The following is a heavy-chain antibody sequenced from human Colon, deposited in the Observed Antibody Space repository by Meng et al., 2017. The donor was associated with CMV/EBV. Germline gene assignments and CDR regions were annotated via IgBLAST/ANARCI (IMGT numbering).Heavy chain of an antibody. V-gene: IGHV4-59*01. CDR2: IYYNGNT. Sequence: SETLSLTCTVSGGSISTYYWSWIRQPPGKGLEWIGFIYYNGNTNYNPSLKSRVTISLDTSKNQFSLKLSSVTAADTAVYYCARTNAFDIWGQGTMVTVSS. CDR1: GGSISTYY. CDR3: ARTNAFDI. J-gene: IGHJ3*02.